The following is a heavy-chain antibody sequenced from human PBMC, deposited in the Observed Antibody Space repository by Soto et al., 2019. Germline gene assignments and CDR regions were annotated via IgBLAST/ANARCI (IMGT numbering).Heavy chain of an antibody. CDR2: ISAYNGNT. Sequence: ASVKVSGKASGYTFTSYGISWVRQAPGQGLEWMGWISAYNGNTNYAQKLQGRVTMTTDTSTSTAYMELRSLRSDDTAVYYCARDDQWLDPYYFDYWGQGTLVTVSS. D-gene: IGHD6-19*01. CDR1: GYTFTSYG. V-gene: IGHV1-18*01. J-gene: IGHJ4*02. CDR3: ARDDQWLDPYYFDY.